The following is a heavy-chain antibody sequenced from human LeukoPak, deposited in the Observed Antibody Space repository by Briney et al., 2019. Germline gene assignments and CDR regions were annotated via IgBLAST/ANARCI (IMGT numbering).Heavy chain of an antibody. CDR3: AKFPSYDSSGHDGFDV. J-gene: IGHJ3*01. V-gene: IGHV3-23*01. D-gene: IGHD3-22*01. Sequence: GGSLRLSCVASGFTFKSHAMSWVRQAPGKGLEWVSATSGSGGSKFYADSVKGRFTISGDNSKDTLYLQMNNLRVEDTAMYYCAKFPSYDSSGHDGFDVWGQGTRVTVSS. CDR1: GFTFKSHA. CDR2: TSGSGGSK.